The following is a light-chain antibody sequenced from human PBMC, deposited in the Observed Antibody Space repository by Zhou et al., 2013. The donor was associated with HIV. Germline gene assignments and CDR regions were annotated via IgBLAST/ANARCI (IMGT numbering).Light chain of an antibody. CDR2: GAS. CDR1: QIVSSRY. V-gene: IGKV3-20*01. CDR3: RQDYNNPRT. Sequence: EIVLTQSPGTLSLSPGERATLSCRASQIVSSRYLAWYQQKPGQAPRLLIYGASSRATGIPDRFSGSGSGRDFTLTISRLEPEDFATYYCRQDYNNPRTFGQGTRVEIK. J-gene: IGKJ1*01.